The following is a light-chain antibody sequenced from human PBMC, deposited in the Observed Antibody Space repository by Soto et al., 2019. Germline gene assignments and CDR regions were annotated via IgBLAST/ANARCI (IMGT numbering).Light chain of an antibody. J-gene: IGLJ2*01. V-gene: IGLV1-47*01. CDR1: SSNIGSNY. CDR2: RNS. CDR3: AAWDDSLSGVV. Sequence: QSVLTHPPSGSGTPVQRGTISCSGSSSNIGSNYVYWYQQLPGTVPQLLIYRNSERPSGVPDRFSGSKSGTSASLAISGLRSEDEADYYCAAWDDSLSGVVFGGGTQLTVL.